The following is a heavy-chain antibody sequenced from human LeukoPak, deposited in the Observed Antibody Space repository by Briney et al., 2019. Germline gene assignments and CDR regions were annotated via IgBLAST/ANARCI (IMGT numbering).Heavy chain of an antibody. CDR3: ARLDYSSSWNWFDP. CDR1: GFNIDGYA. V-gene: IGHV3-9*01. CDR2: ISWNSASV. Sequence: GGSLRLSCTASGFNIDGYAMHWVRQAPGKGLEWVSQISWNSASVGCADSLKGRCTISRDNAKNSLYLQMDCLRPEDTAFYYCARLDYSSSWNWFDPWGQGTLVTVSS. D-gene: IGHD6-13*01. J-gene: IGHJ5*02.